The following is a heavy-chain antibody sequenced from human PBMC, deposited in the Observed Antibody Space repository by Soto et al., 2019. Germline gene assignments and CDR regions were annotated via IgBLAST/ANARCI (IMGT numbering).Heavy chain of an antibody. CDR1: GGTFSSYA. CDR2: IIPIFGTA. V-gene: IGHV1-69*01. D-gene: IGHD5-18*01. J-gene: IGHJ6*02. CDR3: ARDLEQRRGYSYGSSDYYGMDV. Sequence: QVQLVQSGAEVKKPGSSVKVSCKASGGTFSSYAIGWVRQAPGQGLEWMGGIIPIFGTANYAQKFQGRVTITADESTSTAYMELSSLRSEDTAVYYCARDLEQRRGYSYGSSDYYGMDVWGQGTTVTVSS.